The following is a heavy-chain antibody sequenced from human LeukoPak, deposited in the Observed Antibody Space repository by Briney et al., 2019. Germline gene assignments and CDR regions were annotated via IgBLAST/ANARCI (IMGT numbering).Heavy chain of an antibody. CDR1: GGTFSSYA. V-gene: IGHV1-69*05. J-gene: IGHJ3*02. CDR2: IIPIFGTA. D-gene: IGHD4-17*01. Sequence: SVKVSCKASGGTFSSYAISWVRQAPGQGLEWMGRIIPIFGTANYAQKFQGRVTITTDESTSTAFMELSSLRSEDTAVYYCARDGDMTTVTTRQRAFDIWGQGTMVTVSS. CDR3: ARDGDMTTVTTRQRAFDI.